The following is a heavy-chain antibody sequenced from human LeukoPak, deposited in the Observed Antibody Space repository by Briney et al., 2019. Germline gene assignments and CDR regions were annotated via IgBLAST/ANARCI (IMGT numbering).Heavy chain of an antibody. CDR1: GFTFSSYS. V-gene: IGHV3-30*04. CDR3: ARGSLGSSTSSDCCPLDY. J-gene: IGHJ4*02. D-gene: IGHD2-21*01. CDR2: ISFDGKKT. Sequence: GGSLRLSCTASGFTFSSYSIHWVRQAPGKGLEWVALISFDGKKTDYADSVKGRFTFSRDNSKNSLYLQMNSLRAEDTAVFYCARGSLGSSTSSDCCPLDYWGQGALVTVSS.